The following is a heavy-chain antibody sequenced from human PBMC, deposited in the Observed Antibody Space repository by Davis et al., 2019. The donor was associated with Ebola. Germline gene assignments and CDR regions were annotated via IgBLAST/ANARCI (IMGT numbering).Heavy chain of an antibody. J-gene: IGHJ4*02. CDR3: ARGGRYGLYYFDY. D-gene: IGHD5-18*01. V-gene: IGHV4-34*01. CDR2: INHSGST. Sequence: SETLSLTCAVYGGSFSGYYWSWIRQPPGKGLEWIGEINHSGSTNYNQSLKSRVTISVDTSKNQFSLKLSSVTAADTAVYYCARGGRYGLYYFDYWGQGTLVTVSS. CDR1: GGSFSGYY.